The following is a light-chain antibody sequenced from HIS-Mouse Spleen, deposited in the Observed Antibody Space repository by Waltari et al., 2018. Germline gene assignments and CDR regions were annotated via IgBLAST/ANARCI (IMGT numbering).Light chain of an antibody. J-gene: IGLJ3*02. V-gene: IGLV6-57*04. Sequence: NFMLTQPHSVSESPGKTVTISCTRSSGSMASNYVQSYQQRPGSAPTTVIYEDNQRPSGVPDRFSGSIDSSSNSASLTISGLKTEDEADYYCQSYDSSNLVFGGGTKLTVL. CDR3: QSYDSSNLV. CDR2: EDN. CDR1: SGSMASNY.